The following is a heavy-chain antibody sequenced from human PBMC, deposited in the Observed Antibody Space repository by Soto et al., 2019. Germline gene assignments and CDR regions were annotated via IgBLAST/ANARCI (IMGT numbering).Heavy chain of an antibody. D-gene: IGHD3-10*01. CDR1: GGSISSGGYY. Sequence: PSETLSLTCTVSGGSISSGGYYWSWIRQHPGKGLEWIGYIYYSGSTYYNPSLKSRVTISVDTSKNQFSLKLSSVTAADTAVYYCARDYWYGSGSYYKPTGGMDVWGQGTTVTVSS. CDR2: IYYSGST. CDR3: ARDYWYGSGSYYKPTGGMDV. J-gene: IGHJ6*02. V-gene: IGHV4-31*03.